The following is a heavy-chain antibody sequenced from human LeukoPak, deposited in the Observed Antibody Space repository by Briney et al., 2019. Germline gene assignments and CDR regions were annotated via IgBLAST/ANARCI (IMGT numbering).Heavy chain of an antibody. V-gene: IGHV4-59*04. CDR2: IYYSGST. Sequence: SETLSLTCTVSGGSISNYYWSWIRQPPGKGLEWIGFIYYSGSTYYNPSLKSRVTISVDTSKNQFSLKLSSVTAADTAVYYCAGTRKYYFDYWGQGTLVTVSS. CDR1: GGSISNYY. CDR3: AGTRKYYFDY. J-gene: IGHJ4*02.